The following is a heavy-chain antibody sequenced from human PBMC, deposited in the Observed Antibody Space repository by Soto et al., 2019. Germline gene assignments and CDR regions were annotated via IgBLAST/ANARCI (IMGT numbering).Heavy chain of an antibody. CDR2: IKSKTDGGTT. J-gene: IGHJ3*02. D-gene: IGHD2-2*01. V-gene: IGHV3-15*01. Sequence: GGSLRLSCAASGFTFSNAWMSWVRQAPWKGLEWVGRIKSKTDGGTTDYAAPVKGRFTISRDDSKNTLYLQMNSLKTEDTAVYYCTTDFFIVVVPAAMGGDDSAFDIWGQGTMVTVSS. CDR3: TTDFFIVVVPAAMGGDDSAFDI. CDR1: GFTFSNAW.